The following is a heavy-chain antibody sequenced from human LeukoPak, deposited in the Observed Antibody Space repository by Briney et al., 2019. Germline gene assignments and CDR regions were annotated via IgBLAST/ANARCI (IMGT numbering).Heavy chain of an antibody. CDR2: ITWNSGRV. J-gene: IGHJ4*02. CDR3: VKDTGDYRGEFDY. V-gene: IGHV3-9*01. D-gene: IGHD4-17*01. Sequence: GGSLRLSCLAYEFTFQNYAMHWVRQPPGKGLEWVSGITWNSGRVAYADSVKGRFTISRDNRKNSLSLHMIRLKSEDTALYYCVKDTGDYRGEFDYWGQGTLVTVSS. CDR1: EFTFQNYA.